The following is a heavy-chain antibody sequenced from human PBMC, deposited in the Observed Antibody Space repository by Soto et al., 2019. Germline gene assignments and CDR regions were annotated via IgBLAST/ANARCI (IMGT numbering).Heavy chain of an antibody. Sequence: EVQLVESGGGLVQPGGSLRLSCAASGFTFSSYWMSWVRQAPGRGLEWVANIKQDGSEKYYVDSVKGRFTISRDNAKNSLYLQMNSLRAEDTAVYYCARGLGSSWDDAFDIWGRGTTVTVSS. V-gene: IGHV3-7*04. CDR1: GFTFSSYW. CDR3: ARGLGSSWDDAFDI. D-gene: IGHD6-13*01. J-gene: IGHJ3*02. CDR2: IKQDGSEK.